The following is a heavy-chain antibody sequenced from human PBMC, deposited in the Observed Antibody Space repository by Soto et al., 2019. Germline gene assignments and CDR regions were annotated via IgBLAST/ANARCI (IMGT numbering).Heavy chain of an antibody. CDR1: VGSINSGDYY. CDR2: ISHTGLT. D-gene: IGHD2-15*01. Sequence: PAETLALTCTFSVGSINSGDYYWSWIRQSPGKGLEWIAYISHTGLTDFNPSLKSRLSISEDTSKNQIYLKLNSVTAADTAVYYCARAEGINGSTWFDPWGQGVMVTVSS. CDR3: ARAEGINGSTWFDP. V-gene: IGHV4-30-4*01. J-gene: IGHJ5*01.